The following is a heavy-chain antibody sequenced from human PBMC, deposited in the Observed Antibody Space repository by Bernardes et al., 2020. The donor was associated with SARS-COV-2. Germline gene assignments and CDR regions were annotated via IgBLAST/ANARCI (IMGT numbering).Heavy chain of an antibody. CDR2: ISASSFDS. CDR1: GFVFSNRA. D-gene: IGHD3-16*01. Sequence: GGSLRLSCAASGFVFSNRAMHWVRQAPGKGLEWVSSISASSFDSYYADSVRGRFIVSRDNAENSLYLQMNSLRVDDTAVYYCARLGATPGLRGGLDLWGQGSLVTVSS. J-gene: IGHJ5*02. CDR3: ARLGATPGLRGGLDL. V-gene: IGHV3-21*03.